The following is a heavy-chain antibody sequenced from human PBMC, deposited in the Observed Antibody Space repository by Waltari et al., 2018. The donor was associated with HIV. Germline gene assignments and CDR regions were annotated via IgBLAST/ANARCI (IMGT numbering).Heavy chain of an antibody. Sequence: EVQLVESGGGLVQPGRSLRLSCAASGFSFADYAMHWVRQAPGKGMEWVSGSSWKTGIIGDADSVNGRFTISRDNAKNSLYLQMNSLRAEDTALYYCAKDRLRYCRGGSCYTHFDSWGQGTLVTVSS. D-gene: IGHD2-15*01. J-gene: IGHJ4*02. CDR1: GFSFADYA. CDR2: SSWKTGII. CDR3: AKDRLRYCRGGSCYTHFDS. V-gene: IGHV3-9*01.